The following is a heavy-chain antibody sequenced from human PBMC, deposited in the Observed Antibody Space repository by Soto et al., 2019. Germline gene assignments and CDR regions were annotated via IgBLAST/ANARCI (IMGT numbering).Heavy chain of an antibody. J-gene: IGHJ6*02. CDR2: ISAYNGNT. V-gene: IGHV1-18*01. D-gene: IGHD2-2*01. Sequence: ASVKVSCKASGYTFTSYGIIWVRQAPGQGLEWMGWISAYNGNTNYAQKLQGRVTMTTDTSTSTAYMELRSLRSDDTAVYYCAREEFNCSSTSCYVVRWLSYYYYYGMDVWGQGTTVTVSS. CDR1: GYTFTSYG. CDR3: AREEFNCSSTSCYVVRWLSYYYYYGMDV.